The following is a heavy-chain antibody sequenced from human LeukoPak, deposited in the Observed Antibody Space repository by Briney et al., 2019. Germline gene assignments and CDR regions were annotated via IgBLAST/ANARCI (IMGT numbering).Heavy chain of an antibody. CDR3: ARQGYYDSSAYYYLYDH. CDR2: IYFSGST. Sequence: PSETLSLTCTVSGGSISSSSYYWGWIRQPPGKGLEWIGSIYFSGSTYYHPSLKSRVTISVDTSKNQFSLKLSSVTAADTAVYYCARQGYYDSSAYYYLYDHWGQGTLVTVSS. V-gene: IGHV4-39*01. D-gene: IGHD3-22*01. J-gene: IGHJ4*02. CDR1: GGSISSSSYY.